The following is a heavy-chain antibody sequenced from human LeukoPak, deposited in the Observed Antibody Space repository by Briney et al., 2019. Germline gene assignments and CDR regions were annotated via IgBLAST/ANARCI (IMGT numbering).Heavy chain of an antibody. Sequence: GSLRLSCAASGFSFSTNTMNWVRQAPGKGLEWIGSIYYSGSTYYNPSLKSRVTISVDTSKNQFSLKLSSVTAADTAVYYCARHRVVVVIDYWGQGTLVTVSS. J-gene: IGHJ4*02. CDR1: GFSFSTNT. D-gene: IGHD3-22*01. CDR3: ARHRVVVVIDY. V-gene: IGHV4-39*01. CDR2: IYYSGST.